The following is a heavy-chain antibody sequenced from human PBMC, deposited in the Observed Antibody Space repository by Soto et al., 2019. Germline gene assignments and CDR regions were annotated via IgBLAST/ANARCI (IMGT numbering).Heavy chain of an antibody. CDR3: AAEPQYSGSYGYDY. CDR1: GGTFSSYA. D-gene: IGHD1-26*01. V-gene: IGHV1-58*02. Sequence: SVKVSCKASGGTFSSYAISWVRQAPGQRLEWIGWIVVGSGNTNYAQKFQERVTITRDMSTSTAYMELSSLRSEDTAVYYCAAEPQYSGSYGYDYWGQGTLVTVSS. CDR2: IVVGSGNT. J-gene: IGHJ4*02.